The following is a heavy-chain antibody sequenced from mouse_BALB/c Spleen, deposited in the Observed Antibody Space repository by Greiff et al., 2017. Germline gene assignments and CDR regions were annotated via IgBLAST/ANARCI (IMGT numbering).Heavy chain of an antibody. CDR1: GYTFTDYN. J-gene: IGHJ4*01. CDR3: ASLAPDY. D-gene: IGHD6-1*01. V-gene: IGHV1-18*01. Sequence: VQLQQSGPELVKPGASVKIPCKASGYTFTDYNMDWVQQSHGKSLEWIGDINPNNGGTIYNQKFKGKATLTVDKSSSTAYMELLSLTSEDTAVCYCASLAPDYWGQGTSVTVSS. CDR2: INPNNGGT.